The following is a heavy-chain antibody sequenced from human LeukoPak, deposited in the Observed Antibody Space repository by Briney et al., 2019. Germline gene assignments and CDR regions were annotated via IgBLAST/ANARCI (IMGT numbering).Heavy chain of an antibody. J-gene: IGHJ4*02. D-gene: IGHD4-11*01. V-gene: IGHV4-34*01. Sequence: SETLSLTCAVYGGSFSGYYWSWIRQPPGKGLEWIGEISHSGSTNYNPSLKSRVTISVDTSKNQFSLKLSSVTAADTAVYYCARGLYSNYYFDYWGQGTLVTVSS. CDR1: GGSFSGYY. CDR3: ARGLYSNYYFDY. CDR2: ISHSGST.